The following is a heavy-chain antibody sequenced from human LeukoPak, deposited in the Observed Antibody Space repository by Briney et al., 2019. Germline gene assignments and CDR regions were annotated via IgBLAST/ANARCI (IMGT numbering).Heavy chain of an antibody. CDR3: ARNGYDFWSGYFGYYYYYYMDV. V-gene: IGHV4-61*08. J-gene: IGHJ6*03. CDR2: IYYSGST. D-gene: IGHD3-3*01. Sequence: SETLSLTCTVSGGSISSGGYYWSWIRQPPGKGLEWIGYIYYSGSTNYNPSLKSRVTISVDTSKNQFSLKLSSVTAADTAVYYCARNGYDFWSGYFGYYYYYYMDVWGKGTTVTVSS. CDR1: GGSISSGGYY.